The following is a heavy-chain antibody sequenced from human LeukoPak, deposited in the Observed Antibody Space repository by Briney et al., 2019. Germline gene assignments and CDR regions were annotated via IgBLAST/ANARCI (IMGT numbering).Heavy chain of an antibody. D-gene: IGHD6-13*01. Sequence: GGSLRLSCAASGFTFSSYAMSWVRQAPGKGLEWVSYISSSGSTIYYADSVKGRFTISRDNAKNSLYLQMNSLRAEDTAVYYCARSSSWYGDDYWGQGTLVTVSS. CDR1: GFTFSSYA. V-gene: IGHV3-48*03. CDR3: ARSSSWYGDDY. J-gene: IGHJ4*02. CDR2: ISSSGSTI.